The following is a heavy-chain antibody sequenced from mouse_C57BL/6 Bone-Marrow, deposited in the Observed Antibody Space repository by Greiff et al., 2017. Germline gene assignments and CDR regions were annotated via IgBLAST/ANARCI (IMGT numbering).Heavy chain of an antibody. D-gene: IGHD3-2*02. CDR3: ARGRSGYVVFDY. CDR1: GYSFTDYN. V-gene: IGHV1-39*01. CDR2: INPNYGTT. Sequence: VQLKESGPELVKPGASVKISCKASGYSFTDYNMNWVKQSHGKSLEWIGVINPNYGTTSYNQKFKGKATLTVDQSSSTAYMQLNSLTSEDSAVXYCARGRSGYVVFDYWGQGTTLTVSS. J-gene: IGHJ2*01.